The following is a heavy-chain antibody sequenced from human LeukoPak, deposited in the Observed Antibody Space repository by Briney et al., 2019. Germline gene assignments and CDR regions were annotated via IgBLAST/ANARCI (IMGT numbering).Heavy chain of an antibody. CDR2: ISYDGSNK. CDR1: GFTFSSYG. CDR3: ATLPGYFDY. J-gene: IGHJ4*02. V-gene: IGHV3-30*03. Sequence: GRSLRLSCAASGFTFSSYGMHWVRQAPGKGLEWVAVISYDGSNKYYADSMKGRFTISSDNSKNTLYLQMNSLRAEDTAVYYCATLPGYFDYWGQGTLVTVSS.